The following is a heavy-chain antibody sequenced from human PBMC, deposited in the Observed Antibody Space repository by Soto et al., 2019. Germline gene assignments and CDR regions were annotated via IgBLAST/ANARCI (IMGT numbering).Heavy chain of an antibody. D-gene: IGHD6-13*01. Sequence: SETLSLTCGISGGSFGGYYWTWIRQPPGKGLQWIGEVNYSGRPNYNPSLQSRVTVSLDMTNNSFSLTLNSVTVADTAFYYCTRGGGHSSSYFWFDSWGQGPMVTVS. J-gene: IGHJ5*01. CDR2: VNYSGRP. CDR3: TRGGGHSSSYFWFDS. V-gene: IGHV4-34*01. CDR1: GGSFGGYY.